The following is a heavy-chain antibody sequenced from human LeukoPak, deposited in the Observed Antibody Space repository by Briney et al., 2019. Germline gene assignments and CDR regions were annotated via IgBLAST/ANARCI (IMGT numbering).Heavy chain of an antibody. V-gene: IGHV3-48*03. CDR3: ARDYSGDEDFDY. J-gene: IGHJ4*02. CDR2: IDSGGGTI. D-gene: IGHD5-12*01. Sequence: GGSLRLSCIVSGFTFSHYEMNWVREAPGKGLEGISFIDSGGGTILYADSVKGRFTTSRDDAKNSLYLEMNSLRAEDTAIYYCARDYSGDEDFDYWGQGTLVTVSS. CDR1: GFTFSHYE.